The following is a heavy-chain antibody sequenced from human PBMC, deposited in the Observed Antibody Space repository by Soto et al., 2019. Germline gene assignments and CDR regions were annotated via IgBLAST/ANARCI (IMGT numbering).Heavy chain of an antibody. J-gene: IGHJ6*02. CDR3: ARGDSTDCSNGVCSFFYYHDMDV. CDR2: INPKSGGT. V-gene: IGHV1-2*04. Sequence: VASVKVSCKASGYSLTDYHIHWVRQAPGQGLEWLGRINPKSGGTSTAQKFQGWVTMTTDTSISTASMELTRLTSDDTAIYYCARGDSTDCSNGVCSFFYYHDMDVWGQGTTVTVSS. D-gene: IGHD2-8*01. CDR1: GYSLTDYH.